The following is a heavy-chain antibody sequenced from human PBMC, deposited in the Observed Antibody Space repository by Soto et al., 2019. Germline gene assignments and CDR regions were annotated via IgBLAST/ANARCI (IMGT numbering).Heavy chain of an antibody. V-gene: IGHV3-23*01. Sequence: GVSLRLSCAASGFTFSGYAMSWVRQAPGKGLEWVSAISGSGGSTYYADSVKGRFTISRDNSKNTLYLQMNSLRAEDTAVYYCAKDSSGWYKYFDYWGQGTLVTVSS. CDR1: GFTFSGYA. CDR2: ISGSGGST. CDR3: AKDSSGWYKYFDY. D-gene: IGHD6-19*01. J-gene: IGHJ4*02.